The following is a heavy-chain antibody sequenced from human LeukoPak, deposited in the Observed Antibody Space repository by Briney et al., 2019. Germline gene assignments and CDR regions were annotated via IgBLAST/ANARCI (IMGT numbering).Heavy chain of an antibody. V-gene: IGHV3-23*05. CDR1: GFTFSSYS. Sequence: PGGSLRLSCAASGFTFSSYSMNWVRQAPGRGLQWVSSTYIAGKTFHADSVKGRFTISRDSSKNTLYLQMNNLRPEDTAVYYCAKLHNLNCDYWGLGTLVTVSS. J-gene: IGHJ4*02. CDR3: AKLHNLNCDY. D-gene: IGHD1-14*01. CDR2: TYIAGKT.